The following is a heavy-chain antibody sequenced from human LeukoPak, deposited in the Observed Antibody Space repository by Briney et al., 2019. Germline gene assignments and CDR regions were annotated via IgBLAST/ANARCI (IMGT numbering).Heavy chain of an antibody. CDR2: ISGSGGST. J-gene: IGHJ4*02. CDR1: GFTFSSYA. Sequence: PGGSLRLSCAASGFTFSSYAMSWVRQAPGKGLEWVSAISGSGGSTYYADSVKGRFTISRDNSKNTLYLRMNSLRAEDTAVYYCAKLMRKYDYVWGSYRRSPPDYWGQGTLVTVSS. CDR3: AKLMRKYDYVWGSYRRSPPDY. V-gene: IGHV3-23*01. D-gene: IGHD3-16*02.